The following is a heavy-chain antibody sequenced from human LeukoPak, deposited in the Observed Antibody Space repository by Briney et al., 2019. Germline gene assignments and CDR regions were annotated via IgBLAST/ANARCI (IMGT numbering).Heavy chain of an antibody. CDR3: ARDTYNWNVDAFDP. CDR1: GGSISNYY. CDR2: IYYSETT. Sequence: KPSETLSLTCTVSGGSISNYYWHWIRQPPGKGLEWIGYIYYSETTDYNPSLKSRVTISIDRSKNHFSLKLTSVTAADTAIYYCARDTYNWNVDAFDPWGQGTLVTVSS. J-gene: IGHJ5*02. D-gene: IGHD1-20*01. V-gene: IGHV4-59*12.